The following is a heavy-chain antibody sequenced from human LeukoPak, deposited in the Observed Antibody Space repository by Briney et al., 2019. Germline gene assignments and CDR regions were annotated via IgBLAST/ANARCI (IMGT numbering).Heavy chain of an antibody. V-gene: IGHV4-39*01. D-gene: IGHD3-16*01. CDR1: GGSISSSTHY. Sequence: SETLSLTCTVSGGSISSSTHYWGWIRQAPGKRLECIGTIYYSGSSCYNPSLKSRVTMSVDTSKNQFSLRLSSVTAADTAVYYCARLPAITTYYYYYMDVWGKGTMVTVPS. J-gene: IGHJ6*03. CDR3: ARLPAITTYYYYYMDV. CDR2: IYYSGSS.